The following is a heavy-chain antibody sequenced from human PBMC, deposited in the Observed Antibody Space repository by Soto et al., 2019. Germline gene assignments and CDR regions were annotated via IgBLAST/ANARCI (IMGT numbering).Heavy chain of an antibody. V-gene: IGHV4-30-2*01. Sequence: PSETLSLTCTVSGGSVSSGSYYWSWIRQPPGKGLEWIGYIYHSGSTYYNPSLKSRVTISVDRSKNQFSLKLSSVTAADTAVYYCARADIVLVPAAMVNWFDPWGQGTLVTAPQ. D-gene: IGHD2-2*01. CDR3: ARADIVLVPAAMVNWFDP. CDR1: GGSVSSGSYY. CDR2: IYHSGST. J-gene: IGHJ5*02.